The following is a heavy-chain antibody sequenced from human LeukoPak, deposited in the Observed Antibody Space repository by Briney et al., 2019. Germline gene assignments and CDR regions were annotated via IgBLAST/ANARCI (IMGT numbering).Heavy chain of an antibody. Sequence: ASVRVSCKASGYTFTSYGISWVRQAPGQGLEWMGWISAYNGNTNYAQKLQGRVTMTTDTSTSTAYMELRSLRSDDTAVYYCARATPGYSSSWYADYWGQGTLVTASS. CDR3: ARATPGYSSSWYADY. J-gene: IGHJ4*02. CDR1: GYTFTSYG. V-gene: IGHV1-18*01. CDR2: ISAYNGNT. D-gene: IGHD6-13*01.